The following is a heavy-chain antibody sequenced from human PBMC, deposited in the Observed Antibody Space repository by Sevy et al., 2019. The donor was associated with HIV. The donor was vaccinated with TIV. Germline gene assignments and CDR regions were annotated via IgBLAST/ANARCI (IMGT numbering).Heavy chain of an antibody. J-gene: IGHJ6*02. Sequence: GESLKISCTASGFTFSSAWMSWVRQAPGKGLEWVGRIKSEFDGGAIDYAAPVKGRFSISREDSKNTVYLQMNSLKTVDTAVYYCITDPAYRGYDEEVINYYFYGMDVWGQGTTVTVSS. CDR3: ITDPAYRGYDEEVINYYFYGMDV. CDR2: IKSEFDGGAI. D-gene: IGHD5-12*01. V-gene: IGHV3-15*01. CDR1: GFTFSSAW.